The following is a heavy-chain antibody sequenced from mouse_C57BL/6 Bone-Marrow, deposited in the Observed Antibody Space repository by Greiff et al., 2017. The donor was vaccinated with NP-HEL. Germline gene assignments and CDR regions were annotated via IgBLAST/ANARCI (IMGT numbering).Heavy chain of an antibody. Sequence: VQLQQSGAELVRPGASVTLSCKASGYTFTDYEMHWVKQTPVHGLEWIGAIDPETGGTAYNQKFKGKATLTADKSSSTAYMELRSLTSEDSAVYFCARTYYSNWDAMDYWGQGTSVTVSS. CDR3: ARTYYSNWDAMDY. CDR1: GYTFTDYE. V-gene: IGHV1-15*01. D-gene: IGHD2-5*01. J-gene: IGHJ4*01. CDR2: IDPETGGT.